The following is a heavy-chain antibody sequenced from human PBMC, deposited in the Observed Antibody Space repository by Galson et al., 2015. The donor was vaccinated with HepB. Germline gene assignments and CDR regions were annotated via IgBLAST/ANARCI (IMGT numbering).Heavy chain of an antibody. Sequence: SVKVSCKASGFTFTSSAVQWVRQARGQRLEWIGWIVVGSGNTNYAQKFQERVTITRDMSTSTAYMELSSLRSEDTAVYYCAAGLTMVRGVITYDYYGMDVWGQGTTVTVSS. CDR1: GFTFTSSA. CDR2: IVVGSGNT. D-gene: IGHD3-10*01. V-gene: IGHV1-58*01. CDR3: AAGLTMVRGVITYDYYGMDV. J-gene: IGHJ6*02.